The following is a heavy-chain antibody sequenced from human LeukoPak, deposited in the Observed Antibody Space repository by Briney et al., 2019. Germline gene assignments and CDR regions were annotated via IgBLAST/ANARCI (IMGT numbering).Heavy chain of an antibody. CDR1: GFTFSSYW. Sequence: GGSLRLSCAASGFTFSSYWMSWVRQAPGKGLEWVANIKQGGSEKYYVDSVKGRFTISRDNAKNSLYLQMNSLRAEDTAVYYCASSYYYDSSGYYRFDYWGQGTLVTVSS. V-gene: IGHV3-7*01. D-gene: IGHD3-22*01. CDR2: IKQGGSEK. CDR3: ASSYYYDSSGYYRFDY. J-gene: IGHJ4*02.